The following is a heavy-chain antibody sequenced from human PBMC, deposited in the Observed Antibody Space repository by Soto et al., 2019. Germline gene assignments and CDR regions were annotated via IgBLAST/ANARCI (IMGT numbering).Heavy chain of an antibody. CDR2: IYPGDSDT. Sequence: GESLKISCMGSGYSFTSYWIGWVRQMPGKGLEWMGIIYPGDSDTRYSPSFQGQVTISADKSISTAYLQWSSLKASDTAMYYCARHLGQWLPSSDYYYGMDVWGQGTTVTVSS. CDR1: GYSFTSYW. CDR3: ARHLGQWLPSSDYYYGMDV. J-gene: IGHJ6*02. D-gene: IGHD6-19*01. V-gene: IGHV5-51*01.